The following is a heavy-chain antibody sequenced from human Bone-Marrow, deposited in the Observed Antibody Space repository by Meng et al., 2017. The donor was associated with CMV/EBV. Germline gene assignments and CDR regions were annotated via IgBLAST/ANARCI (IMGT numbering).Heavy chain of an antibody. Sequence: GESLKISCAASGFTFSSYSMNWVRQAPGKGLEWVSSISSSSSYIYYADSVKGRFTISRDNAKNSLYLQMNNLTAEDTALYFCAKSWDGMDVWGQGTTVTVSS. D-gene: IGHD6-13*01. V-gene: IGHV3-21*01. CDR3: AKSWDGMDV. CDR1: GFTFSSYS. J-gene: IGHJ6*02. CDR2: ISSSSSYI.